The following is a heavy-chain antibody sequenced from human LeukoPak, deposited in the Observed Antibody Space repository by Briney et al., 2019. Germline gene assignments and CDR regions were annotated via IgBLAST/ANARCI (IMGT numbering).Heavy chain of an antibody. Sequence: SEPLSLICTVSGGSLSSYYWMWLRQPPGKAREWIGYIYYSGSTNYNPSLKSRVTISVDTSKNQFSLKLSSVTAADTAVYYCARADGYCSGGSCYSAAYYYMDVWGKGTTVTVSS. CDR1: GGSLSSYY. D-gene: IGHD2-15*01. J-gene: IGHJ6*03. CDR2: IYYSGST. CDR3: ARADGYCSGGSCYSAAYYYMDV. V-gene: IGHV4-59*01.